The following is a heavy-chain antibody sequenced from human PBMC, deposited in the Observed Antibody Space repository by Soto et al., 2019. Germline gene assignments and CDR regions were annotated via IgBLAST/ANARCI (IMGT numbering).Heavy chain of an antibody. CDR2: ISGSGGST. D-gene: IGHD2-2*01. V-gene: IGHV3-23*01. Sequence: GGSLRLSCAASGFTFSSYAMSWVRQAPGKGLEWVSAISGSGGSTYYADSVKGRFTISRDNSKNTLYLQMNSLRAEDTAVYYCAKDRSPASAAKVFGWFDPWGQGTLVTVSS. CDR3: AKDRSPASAAKVFGWFDP. CDR1: GFTFSSYA. J-gene: IGHJ5*02.